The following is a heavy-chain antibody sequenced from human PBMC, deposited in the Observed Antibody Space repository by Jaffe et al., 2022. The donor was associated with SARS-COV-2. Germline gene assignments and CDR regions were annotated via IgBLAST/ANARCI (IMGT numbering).Heavy chain of an antibody. CDR1: GGSFSNSY. CDR2: MSYSGDT. J-gene: IGHJ5*02. CDR3: ARILGGSAWRRNYFDP. D-gene: IGHD1-26*01. V-gene: IGHV4-59*01. Sequence: QVQLQESGPGLVNPSETLSLTCTVSGGSFSNSYWTWIRQTPQKGLEWIGYMSYSGDTNYNPSLMGRVTVSIDTSKSQFSLRLKSVTAADTAVYYCARILGGSAWRRNYFDPWGQGTLVTVSS.